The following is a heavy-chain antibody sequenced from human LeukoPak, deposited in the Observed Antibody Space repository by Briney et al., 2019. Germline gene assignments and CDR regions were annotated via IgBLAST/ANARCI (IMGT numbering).Heavy chain of an antibody. J-gene: IGHJ4*02. D-gene: IGHD3-10*01. CDR2: FDPEDGET. CDR3: ARAMPHDYGSGSYYAPGGY. V-gene: IGHV1-24*01. Sequence: ASVKVSCKVSGYTLTELSMHWVRQAPGKGLEWMGGFDPEDGETIYAQKFQGRVTMTEDTSTDTAYMELRSLRSDDTAVYYCARAMPHDYGSGSYYAPGGYWGQGTLVTVSS. CDR1: GYTLTELS.